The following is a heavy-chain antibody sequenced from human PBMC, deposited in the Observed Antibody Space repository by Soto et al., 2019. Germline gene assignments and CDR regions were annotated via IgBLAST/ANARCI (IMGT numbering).Heavy chain of an antibody. J-gene: IGHJ4*02. CDR2: INHSGSS. CDR3: TRGLFSGSSYSGSWYYFDS. D-gene: IGHD1-26*01. V-gene: IGHV4-34*01. CDR1: GGSLSSYY. Sequence: SETLSLTCTVSGGSLSSYYWSWIRQPPGKGLQWIGQINHSGSSIYNPSLKNRVTISTMSNNKFSLELSSVTAADTAVYYCTRGLFSGSSYSGSWYYFDSWGQGTMVTVS.